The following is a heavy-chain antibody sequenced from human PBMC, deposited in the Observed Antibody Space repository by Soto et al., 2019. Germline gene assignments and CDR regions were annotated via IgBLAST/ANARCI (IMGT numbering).Heavy chain of an antibody. CDR1: GGSISSSNW. D-gene: IGHD1-26*01. CDR3: ARDPGGEWEPFDY. J-gene: IGHJ4*02. CDR2: TYHTGST. Sequence: QVQLQESGPGLVKPSGTLSLTCAVSGGSISSSNWWSWVRQTPGKGLEWIGETYHTGSTNYNPSLRSRVXXSXDXXNNQFSLKLSSVTAADTAVYYCARDPGGEWEPFDYWGQGTLVTVSS. V-gene: IGHV4-4*02.